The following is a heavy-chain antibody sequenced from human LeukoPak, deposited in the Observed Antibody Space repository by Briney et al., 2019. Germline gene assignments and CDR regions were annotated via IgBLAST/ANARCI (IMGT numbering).Heavy chain of an antibody. D-gene: IGHD3-22*01. CDR2: INPSGGST. Sequence: ASVKVSCKASGYTFTSYYMHWVRQAPGQGLEWMGIINPSGGSTSYAQKFQGRVTMTRDMSTSTVYMELSSLRSEDTAVYYCARRSRYYDSSGYLLDYWGQGTLVTVSS. V-gene: IGHV1-46*01. CDR3: ARRSRYYDSSGYLLDY. J-gene: IGHJ4*02. CDR1: GYTFTSYY.